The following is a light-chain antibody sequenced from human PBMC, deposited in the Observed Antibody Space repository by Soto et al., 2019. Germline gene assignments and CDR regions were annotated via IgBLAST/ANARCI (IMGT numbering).Light chain of an antibody. CDR3: SSYTRSSTLYV. J-gene: IGLJ1*01. CDR2: EVS. CDR1: SSDVGDYNY. Sequence: QSVLTQPASVSGSPGQSITLSCTGTSSDVGDYNYVSWYQQHPGKAPKLMIYEVSNRPSGVSNRFSGSKSGNTASLTISGLQAEDEADYYCSSYTRSSTLYVFGTGTKVTVL. V-gene: IGLV2-14*01.